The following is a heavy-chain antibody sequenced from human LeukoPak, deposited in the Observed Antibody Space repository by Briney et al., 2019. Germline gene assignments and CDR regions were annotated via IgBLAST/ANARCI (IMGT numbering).Heavy chain of an antibody. J-gene: IGHJ4*02. V-gene: IGHV4-39*01. CDR1: GGSISSSSYY. D-gene: IGHD3-10*01. Sequence: SETLSLTCTVSGGSISSSSYYWGWIRQPPGKGLEWIGSIYYSGSTYYNPSLKSRVTISVDTSKNQFSLKLSTVTAADTAVYYCARLTSYGSGSYSFDYWGQGTLVTVSS. CDR3: ARLTSYGSGSYSFDY. CDR2: IYYSGST.